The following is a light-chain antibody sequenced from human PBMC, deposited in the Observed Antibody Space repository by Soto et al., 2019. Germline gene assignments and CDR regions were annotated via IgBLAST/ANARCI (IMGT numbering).Light chain of an antibody. Sequence: EIVLTQSPGTLSLSPGERATLSCRASQSVSSSYLAWYQQKPGQAPRLLIYDASKRATGIPPRFSGSGSTTDFTLTISSLEPEDFAVYYCQHYGTSLYTFGQGTKVDIK. CDR3: QHYGTSLYT. V-gene: IGKV3-20*01. J-gene: IGKJ2*01. CDR1: QSVSSSY. CDR2: DAS.